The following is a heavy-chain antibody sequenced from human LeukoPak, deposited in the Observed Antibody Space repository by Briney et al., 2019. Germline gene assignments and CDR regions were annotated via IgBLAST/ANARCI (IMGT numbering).Heavy chain of an antibody. V-gene: IGHV1-18*04. J-gene: IGHJ6*03. CDR3: ARVVRLRTTHYYYYMDV. Sequence: ASVKVSCKASGYTFTGYYMHWVRQAPGQGLEWMGWISAYNGNTNYAQKLQGRVTMTTDTSTSTAYMELRSLRSDDTAVYYCARVVRLRTTHYYYYMDVWGKGTTVTISS. D-gene: IGHD1-1*01. CDR2: ISAYNGNT. CDR1: GYTFTGYY.